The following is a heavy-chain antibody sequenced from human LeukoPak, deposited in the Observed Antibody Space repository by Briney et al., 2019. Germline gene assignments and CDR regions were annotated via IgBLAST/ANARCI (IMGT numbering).Heavy chain of an antibody. CDR1: GYTFTSYA. Sequence: VASVKVSCKASGYTFTSYAMHWVRQAPGQRLEWMGWINAGNGNTKYSQKFQGRVTITRDTSASTAYMELSSLRSEDTAVYYCAREGIAAALGAFDIWGQGTMVTVSS. CDR2: INAGNGNT. CDR3: AREGIAAALGAFDI. J-gene: IGHJ3*02. V-gene: IGHV1-3*01. D-gene: IGHD6-13*01.